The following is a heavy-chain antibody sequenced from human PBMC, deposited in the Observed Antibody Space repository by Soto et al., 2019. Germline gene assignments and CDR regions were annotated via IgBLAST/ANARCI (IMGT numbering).Heavy chain of an antibody. D-gene: IGHD1-26*01. CDR3: ARHDESGSERDPGY. CDR2: ISHDGNNK. CDR1: GFTFSSYV. V-gene: IGHV3-30-3*01. J-gene: IGHJ4*02. Sequence: QVQLVESGGGVVQPGRSLRLSCAASGFTFSSYVMHWVRQTPGKGLEWVAFISHDGNNKYYADSVKGRFTISRDNSENTRYLYVVSLSAQITAVYYCARHDESGSERDPGYWGQGTLVTVSS.